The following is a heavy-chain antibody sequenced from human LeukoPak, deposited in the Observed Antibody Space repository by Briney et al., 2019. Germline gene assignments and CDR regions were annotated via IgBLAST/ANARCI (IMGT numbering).Heavy chain of an antibody. CDR1: GVSIISTTSY. Sequence: PPETLSLTCTVSGVSIISTTSYWGWIRQSPRTGLEWIGKIYSSGRTYYNPSLKSRVTISIDMTENKCSLKLTSVTAADTAVYYCAIKREGPATRIDYWGQGTLVTVSS. J-gene: IGHJ4*02. D-gene: IGHD2-15*01. CDR2: IYSSGRT. CDR3: AIKREGPATRIDY. V-gene: IGHV4-39*07.